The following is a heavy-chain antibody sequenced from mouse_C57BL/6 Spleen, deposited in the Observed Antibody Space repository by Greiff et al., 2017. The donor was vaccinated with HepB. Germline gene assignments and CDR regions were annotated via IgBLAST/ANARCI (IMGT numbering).Heavy chain of an antibody. J-gene: IGHJ2*01. D-gene: IGHD2-12*01. CDR3: ARQNDDDDYFDY. V-gene: IGHV5-15*01. CDR2: ISNLAYSI. CDR1: GFTFSDYG. Sequence: LFHPLWSLKLSCAASGFTFSDYGMAWVRQAPRKGPEWVAFISNLAYSIYYADTVTGRFTISRENAKNTLYLEMSSLRSEDTAMYYCARQNDDDDYFDYWGQGTTLTVSS.